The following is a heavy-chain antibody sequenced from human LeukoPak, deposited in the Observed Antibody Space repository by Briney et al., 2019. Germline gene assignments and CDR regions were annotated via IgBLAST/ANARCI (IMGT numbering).Heavy chain of an antibody. J-gene: IGHJ4*02. Sequence: SETLSLTCTVSGASISSSYWSWIRQSPRRGLEWIGYIHDSGSTNYNPSLDSRVTMSADTSKNQLSLRLSSVTAADTAVYYCARGYFDSSGYSNPFDLWGQGALVTVSS. CDR1: GASISSSY. CDR3: ARGYFDSSGYSNPFDL. V-gene: IGHV4-59*01. CDR2: IHDSGST. D-gene: IGHD3-22*01.